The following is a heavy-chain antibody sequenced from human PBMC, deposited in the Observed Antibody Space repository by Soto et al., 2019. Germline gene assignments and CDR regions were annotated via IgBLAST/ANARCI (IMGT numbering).Heavy chain of an antibody. CDR2: IYPGDSDT. V-gene: IGHV5-51*01. J-gene: IGHJ6*02. CDR1: GYSFTSYW. CDR3: ARLRLKLDRFTIFGVDLPNYYYYGMDV. Sequence: PGESLKISCKGSGYSFTSYWIGWVRQMPGKGLEWMGIIYPGDSDTRYSPSFQGQVTISADKSISTAYLQWSSLKASDTAMYYCARLRLKLDRFTIFGVDLPNYYYYGMDVWGQGTTVTVSS. D-gene: IGHD3-3*01.